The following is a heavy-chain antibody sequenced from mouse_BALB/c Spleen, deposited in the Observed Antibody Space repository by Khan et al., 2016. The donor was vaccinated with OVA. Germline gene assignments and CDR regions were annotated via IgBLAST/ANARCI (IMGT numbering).Heavy chain of an antibody. CDR2: ISSGGSYT. CDR1: GFTFSSYG. J-gene: IGHJ4*01. Sequence: EVELVESGGDLVKPGGSLKLSCAASGFTFSSYGMSWVRQTPDKRLEWVATISSGGSYTYYPDSVKGRFTTSRDNAKNTLYLQMSSLKAEDTAMYYCARLYAMDYWGQGTSVTVSS. V-gene: IGHV5-6*01. CDR3: ARLYAMDY.